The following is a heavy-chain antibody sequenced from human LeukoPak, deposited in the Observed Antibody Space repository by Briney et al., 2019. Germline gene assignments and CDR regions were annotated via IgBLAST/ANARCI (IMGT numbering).Heavy chain of an antibody. CDR2: ISWNSGAI. J-gene: IGHJ4*02. Sequence: GGSLRLSCAASGITFDDFAMHWVGQAAGKGLEGDSGISWNSGAIGYADSVKGRFTISRDNAKNSLYLQMNSLRAEDTALYYCAKGLSKSSSASYYTDWGRGTLVTVSS. D-gene: IGHD2-2*02. V-gene: IGHV3-9*01. CDR1: GITFDDFA. CDR3: AKGLSKSSSASYYTD.